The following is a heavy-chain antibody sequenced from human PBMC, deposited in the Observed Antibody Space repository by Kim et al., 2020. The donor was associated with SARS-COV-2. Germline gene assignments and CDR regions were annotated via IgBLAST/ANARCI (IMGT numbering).Heavy chain of an antibody. CDR2: IYHSGST. Sequence: SETLSLTCAVSGGSISSSNWWSWVRQPPGKGLEWIGEIYHSGSTNYNPSLKSRVTISVDKSKNQFSLKLSSVTAADTAVYYCARHRRVRDSSGYYAPSFDYWGQGTLVTVSS. D-gene: IGHD3-22*01. CDR1: GGSISSSNW. V-gene: IGHV4-4*02. J-gene: IGHJ4*02. CDR3: ARHRRVRDSSGYYAPSFDY.